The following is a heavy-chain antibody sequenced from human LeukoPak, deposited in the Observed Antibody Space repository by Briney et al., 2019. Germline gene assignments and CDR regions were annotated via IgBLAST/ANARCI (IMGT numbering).Heavy chain of an antibody. Sequence: GGSLRLSCAASGFTVSSNYMSWVRQAPGKGLEWVSVIYSGGSTYYADSVKGRFTISRDNSKNLLFLQINSLRVEDTAVYYCARETPRRGETRDGYRWGQGTLVTVSS. D-gene: IGHD5-24*01. CDR1: GFTVSSNY. J-gene: IGHJ4*02. CDR2: IYSGGST. V-gene: IGHV3-53*01. CDR3: ARETPRRGETRDGYR.